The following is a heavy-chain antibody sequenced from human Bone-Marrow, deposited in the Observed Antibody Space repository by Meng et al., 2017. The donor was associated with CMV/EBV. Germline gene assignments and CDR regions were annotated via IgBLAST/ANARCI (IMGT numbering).Heavy chain of an antibody. D-gene: IGHD1-26*01. CDR3: ARDGAPDHKVHGMDV. Sequence: ESLRLSCTVSGGSISSSSYYWGWIRQPPGKGLEWIGSIYYSGSTYYNPSLKSRVTISVDTSKNQFSLKLSSVTAADTAVYYCARDGAPDHKVHGMDVWGQGTTVTVSS. CDR1: GGSISSSSYY. J-gene: IGHJ6*02. CDR2: IYYSGST. V-gene: IGHV4-39*07.